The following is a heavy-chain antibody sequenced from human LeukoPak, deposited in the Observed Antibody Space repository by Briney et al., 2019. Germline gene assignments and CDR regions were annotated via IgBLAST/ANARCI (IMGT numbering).Heavy chain of an antibody. CDR1: GYTFTEYY. V-gene: IGHV1-2*02. J-gene: IGHJ4*02. D-gene: IGHD4-17*01. CDR2: ISPYSGAT. Sequence: ASVKVSFTSSGYTFTEYYLNWMRQAPGQGLEWMGWISPYSGATHYAQIFQGRVTMTRDTSITTAYMEVSSLRSDDSAVYFCARTLTTATWDYWGQGTLVTVSS. CDR3: ARTLTTATWDY.